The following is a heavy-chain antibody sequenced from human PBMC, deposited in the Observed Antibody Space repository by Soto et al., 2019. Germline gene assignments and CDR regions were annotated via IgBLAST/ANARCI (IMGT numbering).Heavy chain of an antibody. D-gene: IGHD5-18*01. J-gene: IGHJ5*02. CDR3: ARGAGFSYASTWFDI. CDR1: GASISGGTYY. Sequence: PSETLSLTCTVSGASISGGTYYWTWIRQAPGKGLEWVGHIYYTGSTNSNPALNDRVTISVDTSKNHFSLQLTSVAAADTAVYYCARGAGFSYASTWFDIWGQGTLVTGSS. CDR2: IYYTGST. V-gene: IGHV4-61*03.